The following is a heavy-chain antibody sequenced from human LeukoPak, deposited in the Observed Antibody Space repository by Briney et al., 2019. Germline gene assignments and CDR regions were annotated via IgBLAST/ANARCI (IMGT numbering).Heavy chain of an antibody. Sequence: GGSLRLSCAASGFTFSSYWMSWVRQAPGKGLEWVANIKQDGSEKYYVDSVKGRFTISRDNAKNSLYLQMNSLRSEDTAVYYCARTFLYDFWSGYPGYSGYGYDSSGYDYWGQGTLVTVSS. CDR2: IKQDGSEK. CDR1: GFTFSSYW. CDR3: ARTFLYDFWSGYPGYSGYGYDSSGYDY. D-gene: IGHD3-3*01. J-gene: IGHJ4*02. V-gene: IGHV3-7*03.